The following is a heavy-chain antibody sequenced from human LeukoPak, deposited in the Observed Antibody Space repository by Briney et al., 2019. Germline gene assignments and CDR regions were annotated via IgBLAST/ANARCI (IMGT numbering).Heavy chain of an antibody. CDR2: ISTDGGST. CDR1: GFTFSNYP. V-gene: IGHV3-64D*06. Sequence: QAGGSQSLSCSASGFTFSNYPMHWVRHAPGKGLEYVSSISTDGGSTYYADSVKGRFTISRDNSKNTLYLQMSSLRGEDTAVYYCVKRGRQGDYAYDYWGQGTLVTVSS. D-gene: IGHD4-17*01. CDR3: VKRGRQGDYAYDY. J-gene: IGHJ4*02.